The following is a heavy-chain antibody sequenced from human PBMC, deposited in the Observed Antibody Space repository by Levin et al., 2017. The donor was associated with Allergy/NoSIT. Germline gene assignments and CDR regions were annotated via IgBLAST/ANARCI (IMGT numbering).Heavy chain of an antibody. J-gene: IGHJ6*02. D-gene: IGHD3-16*02. CDR1: GFTFTSLW. CDR2: IKQDGSET. CDR3: AREEGWGYHYGMDV. Sequence: SCAASGFTFTSLWMTWVRQAPGKGLEWVANIKQDGSETYYVDSVKGRFTISRDNAKNSVYLQMNSLRVDDTAVYYCAREEGWGYHYGMDVWGQGTTVTVSS. V-gene: IGHV3-7*01.